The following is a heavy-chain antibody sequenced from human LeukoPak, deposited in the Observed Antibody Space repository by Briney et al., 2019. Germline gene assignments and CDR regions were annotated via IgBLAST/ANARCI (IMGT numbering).Heavy chain of an antibody. CDR1: GFIFSNSA. Sequence: GGSLRLSCAASGFIFSNSAMNWVRQAPGKGLEWVSSISSSSSYIYYADSVKGRFTISRDNAKNSLYLQMNSLRAEDTAVYYCARSVLAAAGDDAFDIWGQGTMVTVSS. CDR2: ISSSSSYI. V-gene: IGHV3-21*01. D-gene: IGHD6-13*01. CDR3: ARSVLAAAGDDAFDI. J-gene: IGHJ3*02.